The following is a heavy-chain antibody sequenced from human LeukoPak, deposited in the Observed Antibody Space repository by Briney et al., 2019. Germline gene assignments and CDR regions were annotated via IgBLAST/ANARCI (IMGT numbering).Heavy chain of an antibody. V-gene: IGHV3-43*02. D-gene: IGHD3-22*01. CDR1: GFTFDDYA. Sequence: GGSLRLSCAASGFTFDDYAMHWVRQAAGKGLERVSLISGDGGSTYYADSVKRRITISRNNSKNSLYLQMNSLRTEDTALYYCAKDLDEVDDSSDFDYWGQGTLVTVSS. J-gene: IGHJ4*02. CDR3: AKDLDEVDDSSDFDY. CDR2: ISGDGGST.